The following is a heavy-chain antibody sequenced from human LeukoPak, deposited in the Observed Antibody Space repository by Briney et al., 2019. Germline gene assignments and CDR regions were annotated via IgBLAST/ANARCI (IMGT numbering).Heavy chain of an antibody. V-gene: IGHV3-48*04. CDR1: GFTFNTYS. J-gene: IGHJ4*02. CDR2: ISASSSSK. D-gene: IGHD5-24*01. CDR3: ARDFPDGYSNFDC. Sequence: GGSLRLSCAASGFTFNTYSMTWVRQAPGKGLEWVSFISASSSSKYYADSVKGRFTISRDNARSSLYLQMNSLRVEDTAIYYCARDFPDGYSNFDCWGQGTLVTVSS.